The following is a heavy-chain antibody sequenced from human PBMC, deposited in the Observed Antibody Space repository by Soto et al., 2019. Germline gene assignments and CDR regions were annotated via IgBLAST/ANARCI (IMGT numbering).Heavy chain of an antibody. CDR2: IYSGGST. Sequence: GGSLRLSCAASGFTVSNNYMSWVRQAPGKGLEWVSIIYSGGSTYYADSVQGRFTISRDNSKNTLFLQMSSLRAEDTAVYYCAREGGGVYCSGGSCYGRYFDFWGQGPRVTVSS. D-gene: IGHD2-15*01. J-gene: IGHJ4*02. CDR3: AREGGGVYCSGGSCYGRYFDF. CDR1: GFTVSNNY. V-gene: IGHV3-53*01.